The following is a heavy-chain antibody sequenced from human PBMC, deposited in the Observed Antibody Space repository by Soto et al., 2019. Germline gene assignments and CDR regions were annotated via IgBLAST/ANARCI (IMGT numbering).Heavy chain of an antibody. V-gene: IGHV1-8*01. D-gene: IGHD3-10*01. CDR1: GYTFANYD. CDR2: MNTDSGNT. J-gene: IGHJ6*02. Sequence: QVQLVQSGAEVKKPGASVKVSCKASGYTFANYDIHWVRQATGQGLEWLGWMNTDSGNTGYAQRLQGRVTMTRETLPSTAYLEVTSLGSEDTAVYFCARWYGGEAYGLDVWGQGTTVTVSS. CDR3: ARWYGGEAYGLDV.